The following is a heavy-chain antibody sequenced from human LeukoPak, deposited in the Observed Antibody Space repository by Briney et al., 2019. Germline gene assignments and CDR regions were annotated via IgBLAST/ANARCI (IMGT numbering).Heavy chain of an antibody. D-gene: IGHD6-13*01. CDR1: GGSIGSSNW. CDR2: VYHSGST. V-gene: IGHV4-4*02. CDR3: ARWGRYSSSWYSLDY. Sequence: NPSETLSLTCAVSGGSIGSSNWWSWVRQPPGKGLEWIGKVYHSGSTNYNPSLKSRVTISVDKSKNQFSLKLSSVTAADTAVYYCARWGRYSSSWYSLDYWGQGTLVTVSS. J-gene: IGHJ4*02.